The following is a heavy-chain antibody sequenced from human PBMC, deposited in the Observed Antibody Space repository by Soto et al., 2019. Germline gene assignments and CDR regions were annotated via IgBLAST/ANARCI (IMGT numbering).Heavy chain of an antibody. D-gene: IGHD3-3*01. CDR3: ARGFYDFWSGYSNWFDP. CDR2: IYYSGST. Sequence: SETLSLTCTVSGGSISSGDYYWSWIRQPPGKGLEWIGYIYYSGSTYYNPSLKSRVTISVDTSKNQFSLKLSSVTAADTAVYYCARGFYDFWSGYSNWFDPWGQGTLVTVSS. V-gene: IGHV4-30-4*01. J-gene: IGHJ5*02. CDR1: GGSISSGDYY.